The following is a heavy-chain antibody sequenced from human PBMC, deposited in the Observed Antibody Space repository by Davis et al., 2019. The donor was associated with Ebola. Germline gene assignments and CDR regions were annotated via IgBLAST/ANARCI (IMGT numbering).Heavy chain of an antibody. Sequence: GGSLRLSCAASGFTFSSYAMSWVRQAPGKGLEWVSAISGSGGSKYYADSGKGRFTISRDNSKNTLELQMNSLRAEDKAVYYCAKSTGSYYYYGMDVWGQGTTVTVSS. CDR2: ISGSGGSK. CDR1: GFTFSSYA. J-gene: IGHJ6*02. CDR3: AKSTGSYYYYGMDV. V-gene: IGHV3-23*01. D-gene: IGHD1-14*01.